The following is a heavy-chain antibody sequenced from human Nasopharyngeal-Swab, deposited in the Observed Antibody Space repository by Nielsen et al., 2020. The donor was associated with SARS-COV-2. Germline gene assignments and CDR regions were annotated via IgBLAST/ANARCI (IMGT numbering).Heavy chain of an antibody. CDR2: IYSGGST. J-gene: IGHJ6*02. V-gene: IGHV3-53*01. CDR1: GFTVSSNY. CDR3: ARDRGYSYGYSYYYYGMDV. D-gene: IGHD5-18*01. Sequence: GESPKISCAASGFTVSSNYMSWVRQAPGKGLEWVSVIYSGGSTYYADSVKGRFTISRDNSKNTLYLQMNSLRAEDTAVYYCARDRGYSYGYSYYYYGMDVWGQGTTVTVSS.